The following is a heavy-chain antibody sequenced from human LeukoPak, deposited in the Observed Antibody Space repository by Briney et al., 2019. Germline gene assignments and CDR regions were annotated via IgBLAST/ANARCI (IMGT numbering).Heavy chain of an antibody. CDR3: ARVYDSSGYLGY. Sequence: SETLSLTCTVSGGSISSSSYYWGWLRQPPGKGLEWIGSIYYSGSTYYNSSLKSRVTISVDTSKNQFSLKLSSVTAADTAVYYCARVYDSSGYLGYWGQGTLVTVSS. D-gene: IGHD3-22*01. V-gene: IGHV4-39*07. CDR2: IYYSGST. J-gene: IGHJ4*02. CDR1: GGSISSSSYY.